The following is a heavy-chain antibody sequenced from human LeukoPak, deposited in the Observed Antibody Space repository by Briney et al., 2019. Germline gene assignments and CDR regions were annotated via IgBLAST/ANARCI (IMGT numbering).Heavy chain of an antibody. J-gene: IGHJ4*02. CDR2: INAGNGNT. CDR3: ARVTSAWDSSFDY. CDR1: GYTFTSYA. V-gene: IGHV1-3*01. Sequence: ASVKVSCTASGYTFTSYAMHWVRQAPGQRLEWMGWINAGNGNTKYSQKFQGRVTITRDTSASTAYMELSSLRSEDTAVYYCARVTSAWDSSFDYWGQGTLVTVSS. D-gene: IGHD1-14*01.